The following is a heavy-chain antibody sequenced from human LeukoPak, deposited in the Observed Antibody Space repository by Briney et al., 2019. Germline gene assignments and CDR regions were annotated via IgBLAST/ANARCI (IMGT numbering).Heavy chain of an antibody. J-gene: IGHJ3*02. CDR3: ARDRRSIVVVVAAQDGDAFDI. CDR2: ISYDESNK. D-gene: IGHD2-15*01. CDR1: GFTFSNYG. V-gene: IGHV3-30*03. Sequence: GGSLRLSCAASGFTFSNYGMHWVRQAPGKGLEWAAVISYDESNKYYADSVKGRFTISRDNSKNTLYLQMNSLRAEDTAVYYCARDRRSIVVVVAAQDGDAFDIWGQGTMVTVSS.